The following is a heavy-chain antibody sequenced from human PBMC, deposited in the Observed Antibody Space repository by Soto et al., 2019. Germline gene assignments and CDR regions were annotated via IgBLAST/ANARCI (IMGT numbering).Heavy chain of an antibody. CDR2: MNPNSGNT. V-gene: IGHV1-8*01. J-gene: IGHJ4*02. CDR1: GYTFTSYD. CDR3: ARVHDYGDYYFDY. D-gene: IGHD4-17*01. Sequence: QVQLVQSGAEVKKPGASVKVSCKASGYTFTSYDINWVRQATGQGLEWMGWMNPNSGNTGYAQKFQGRVTXTXNXXISTDYMELSSLRSEDTAVYYCARVHDYGDYYFDYWGQGTLVTVSS.